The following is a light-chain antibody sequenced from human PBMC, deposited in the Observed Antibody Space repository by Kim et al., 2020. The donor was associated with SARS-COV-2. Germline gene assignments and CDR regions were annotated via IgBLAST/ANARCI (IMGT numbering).Light chain of an antibody. Sequence: SLSPEERATLSCRASQSVGNYLAWYQQRPGQAPRLLIYDTSNRATGIPARFSGSGSGTDFTLTISSLEPEDFAVYFCQQRSNLITFGQGTRLEIK. CDR3: QQRSNLIT. V-gene: IGKV3-11*01. CDR2: DTS. J-gene: IGKJ5*01. CDR1: QSVGNY.